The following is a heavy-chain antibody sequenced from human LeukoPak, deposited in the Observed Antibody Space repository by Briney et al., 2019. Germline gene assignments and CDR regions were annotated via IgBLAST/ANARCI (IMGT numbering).Heavy chain of an antibody. Sequence: PSETPSLTCTVSGDSISSYYWTWLRQPPGKGLEWIGYIYYSGITDYNPSLNSRGTISVDTSKNQFSLKLSSVTAADTAVYYCARTSRHYYGSWSNLSPWAAGMDVWGQGTMVTVSS. CDR3: ARTSRHYYGSWSNLSPWAAGMDV. CDR1: GDSISSYY. V-gene: IGHV4-59*01. J-gene: IGHJ6*02. D-gene: IGHD3-10*01. CDR2: IYYSGIT.